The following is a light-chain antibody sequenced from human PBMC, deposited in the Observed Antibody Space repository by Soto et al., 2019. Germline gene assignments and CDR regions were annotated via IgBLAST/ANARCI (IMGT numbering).Light chain of an antibody. CDR1: QSVSSN. CDR2: DAS. Sequence: EIVLSQSPGTLSVSPGERATLSCRASQSVSSNLAWYQQKPGLAPRLLIYDASRRATGISDRFSGSGSGTDFTLTISRLEPEDFAVYYCQQYGSSPSFGGGTKVAIK. V-gene: IGKV3D-20*01. CDR3: QQYGSSPS. J-gene: IGKJ4*01.